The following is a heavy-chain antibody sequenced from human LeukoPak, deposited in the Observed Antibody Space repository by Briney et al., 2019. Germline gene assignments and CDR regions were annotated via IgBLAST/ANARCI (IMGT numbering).Heavy chain of an antibody. CDR2: IWYVGSHQ. Sequence: GGSLRLSCAASGFSFSTYGMHWVRQAPGKGPEWVAVIWYVGSHQYYTDSVKGRFTISRDMSTNTLHLQMNSLRVDDTALYYCARDLALKYGSGTYTFDPWGQGTLVIVS. D-gene: IGHD3-10*01. J-gene: IGHJ5*02. V-gene: IGHV3-33*01. CDR3: ARDLALKYGSGTYTFDP. CDR1: GFSFSTYG.